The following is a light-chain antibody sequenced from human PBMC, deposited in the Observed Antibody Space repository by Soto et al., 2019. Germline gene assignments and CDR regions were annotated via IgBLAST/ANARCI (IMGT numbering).Light chain of an antibody. CDR1: SSDVGGYNY. V-gene: IGLV2-14*01. J-gene: IGLJ1*01. CDR3: SSYTSSSTPYV. CDR2: EVS. Sequence: QSALTQPASVSGSPGQSITISCTGTSSDVGGYNYVSWYQQHPDKAPKLMIYEVSNWPSGVSNRFSGSKSGNTASLTISGLQAEDEADYYCSSYTSSSTPYVFGTGTKLTVL.